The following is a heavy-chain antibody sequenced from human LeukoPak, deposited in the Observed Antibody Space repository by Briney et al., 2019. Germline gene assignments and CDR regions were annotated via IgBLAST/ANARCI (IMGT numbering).Heavy chain of an antibody. D-gene: IGHD6-13*01. V-gene: IGHV4-59*01. CDR3: ARVGFTRRVSAPSVAFDI. J-gene: IGHJ3*02. CDR2: IYYSGTS. CDR1: GASITSYF. Sequence: PSETLSLTCTVSGASITSYFWAWIRQPPGKGLECLGYIYYSGTSNSNPSLRSRLTISVDTSKNQLPLKLNSVTAADTALYYCARVGFTRRVSAPSVAFDIWGRGTMVTVSS.